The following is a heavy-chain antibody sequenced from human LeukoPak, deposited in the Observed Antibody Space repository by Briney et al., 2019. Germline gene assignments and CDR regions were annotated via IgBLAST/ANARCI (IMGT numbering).Heavy chain of an antibody. CDR1: GSSVSSSKYL. Sequence: SETLSLTCAVSGSSVSSSKYLWGWIRQPPGKELEWIGSISYSGNADHNPSLRSRVTLSVDTSKDQFSLKLTSVTAADSAVYYCAGLGVMVLVYQFESWGQGTPVTVSS. J-gene: IGHJ4*02. V-gene: IGHV4-39*07. CDR2: ISYSGNA. CDR3: AGLGVMVLVYQFES. D-gene: IGHD2-2*01.